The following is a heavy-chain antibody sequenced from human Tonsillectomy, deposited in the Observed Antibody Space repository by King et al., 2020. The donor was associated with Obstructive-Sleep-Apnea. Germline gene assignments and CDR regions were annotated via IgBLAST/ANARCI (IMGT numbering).Heavy chain of an antibody. Sequence: QLQESGPGLVKPSGTLSLTCAVSGGSISSSNWWSWVRQPPGKGLEWIGEIYHSGSTNYNPSLKSLGTISVDTSKNPFSLKLSSVTAADTAVYYCARDRYYDILTGYYNVRAFDIWGQGTMVTVSS. D-gene: IGHD3-9*01. CDR1: GGSISSSNW. V-gene: IGHV4-4*02. J-gene: IGHJ3*02. CDR2: IYHSGST. CDR3: ARDRYYDILTGYYNVRAFDI.